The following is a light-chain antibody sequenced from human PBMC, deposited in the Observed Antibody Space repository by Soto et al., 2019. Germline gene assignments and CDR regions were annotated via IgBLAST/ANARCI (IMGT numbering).Light chain of an antibody. J-gene: IGKJ1*01. CDR3: QQSFSTPWT. CDR2: AAS. Sequence: DIRMTQSPSSLSVSVGDRVTITFRASQSIGGFLNWYQQKLGKAPKLLIYAASSLQSGVPSRFSGSGSGTDFTLTISSLQLEDFATYYCQQSFSTPWTFGHGTMVDIK. V-gene: IGKV1-39*01. CDR1: QSIGGF.